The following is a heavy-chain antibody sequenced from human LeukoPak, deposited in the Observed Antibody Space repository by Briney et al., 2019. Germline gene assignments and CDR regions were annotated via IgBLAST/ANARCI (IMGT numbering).Heavy chain of an antibody. V-gene: IGHV1-18*01. CDR1: GYTFTSYG. CDR3: ARDRRANLIAAADFHY. Sequence: ASVKVSCKASGYTFTSYGISWVRQAPGQGLEWMGWISAYNGNTNYAQKLQGGVTMTTDTSTSTAYMELRSLRSDDTAVYYCARDRRANLIAAADFHYWGQGTLVTVSS. J-gene: IGHJ4*02. D-gene: IGHD6-13*01. CDR2: ISAYNGNT.